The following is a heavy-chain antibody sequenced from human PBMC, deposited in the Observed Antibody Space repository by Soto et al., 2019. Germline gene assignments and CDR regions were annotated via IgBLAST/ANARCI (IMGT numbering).Heavy chain of an antibody. V-gene: IGHV3-23*01. J-gene: IGHJ4*02. CDR3: AREPKPFMTGYYDL. D-gene: IGHD3-9*01. CDR2: ISSTGSKT. Sequence: GGSLRLSCVVSGFSMSNHALTWVRQAPGKWLEWVSSISSTGSKTYYADSIKGRFTISRDNSKNTVFLQMNSLRPDDMAFYFCAREPKPFMTGYYDLWGQGXLVTVYS. CDR1: GFSMSNHA.